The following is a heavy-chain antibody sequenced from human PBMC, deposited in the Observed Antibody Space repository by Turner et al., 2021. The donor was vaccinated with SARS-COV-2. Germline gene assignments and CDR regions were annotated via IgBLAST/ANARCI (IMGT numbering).Heavy chain of an antibody. CDR2: VHSYGTT. CDR1: GGSLSGYY. V-gene: IGHV4-34*01. J-gene: IGHJ4*02. CDR3: ARGDVRRKSGVV. D-gene: IGHD3-3*01. Sequence: QVQLQQWGPGPLKPSETLSLICAVNGGSLSGYYWPWVRQPPGKGLEWIGEVHSYGTTYHFPSLKSRVSMSVDTSKNQFSLNLTSVTAADTAFYYCARGDVRRKSGVVWGQGTLVTVSS.